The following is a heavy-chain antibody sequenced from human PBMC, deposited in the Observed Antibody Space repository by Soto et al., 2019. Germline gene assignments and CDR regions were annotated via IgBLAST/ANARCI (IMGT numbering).Heavy chain of an antibody. V-gene: IGHV4-39*01. J-gene: IGHJ3*02. Sequence: QVQLQESGPGLVKPSETLSLTCTVSGGSINSDNYHWGWIRQPPGKGLEWIGSIYYSGTTYYNPSLKSRVTISVDTSKTQFSLNLSSVTAADTAVYFCARHWGYDFPFNIWGQGTMVTVSS. D-gene: IGHD3-3*01. CDR2: IYYSGTT. CDR3: ARHWGYDFPFNI. CDR1: GGSINSDNYH.